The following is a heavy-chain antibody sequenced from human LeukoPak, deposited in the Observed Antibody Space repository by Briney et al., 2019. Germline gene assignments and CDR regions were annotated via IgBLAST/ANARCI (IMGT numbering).Heavy chain of an antibody. CDR2: IKQDGSEK. CDR1: GYTFSSYW. D-gene: IGHD5-24*01. V-gene: IGHV3-7*01. CDR3: ASCRGEMATTC. Sequence: GGSLRLSCAASGYTFSSYWMSWVRQAPGKGLEWVANIKQDGSEKYYVDSVKGRFTISRDNAKNSLYLQMNSLRAEDTAVYYCASCRGEMATTCWGQGTLVTVSS. J-gene: IGHJ4*02.